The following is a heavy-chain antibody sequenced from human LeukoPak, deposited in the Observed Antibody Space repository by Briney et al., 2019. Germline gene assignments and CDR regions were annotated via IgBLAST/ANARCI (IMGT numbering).Heavy chain of an antibody. V-gene: IGHV3-21*01. J-gene: IGHJ4*02. D-gene: IGHD5-24*01. Sequence: GGSLRLSCAGSGFTFSSYSMNWVRQAPGKGLEWVSSISSSSSYIYYADSVKGTFTIARDNAKNSLYLQMNSLRAEDTAVYYCARVEFRDGYNQWGQGTLVTVSS. CDR1: GFTFSSYS. CDR2: ISSSSSYI. CDR3: ARVEFRDGYNQ.